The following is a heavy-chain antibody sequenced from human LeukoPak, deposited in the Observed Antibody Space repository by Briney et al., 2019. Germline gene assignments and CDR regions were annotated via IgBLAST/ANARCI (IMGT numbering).Heavy chain of an antibody. CDR3: ARAPAGYCTNGVCYTDEGFDY. V-gene: IGHV4-4*02. CDR2: IYHSGST. D-gene: IGHD2-8*01. Sequence: PSETLSLTCAVSGGSISSSNWWSWVRQPPGKGLEWIGEIYHSGSTNYNPSLKSRVAISVDKSKNQFSLKLSSVTAADTAVYYCARAPAGYCTNGVCYTDEGFDYWGQGTLVTVSS. J-gene: IGHJ4*02. CDR1: GGSISSSNW.